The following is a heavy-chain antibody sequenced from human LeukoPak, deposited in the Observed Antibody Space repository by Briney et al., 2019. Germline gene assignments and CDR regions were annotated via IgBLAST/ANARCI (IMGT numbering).Heavy chain of an antibody. CDR3: AREQEQLVIGALDP. Sequence: SETLSLTCTVSGGSISSSNYYWGWIRQPPGKGLEWIGVIYYSGNTYYTPSLKSRVTMSIDTSKNQFSLKLNSVTPEDTAVYYCAREQEQLVIGALDPWGQGTLVTVSS. CDR2: IYYSGNT. CDR1: GGSISSSNYY. V-gene: IGHV4-39*07. D-gene: IGHD6-13*01. J-gene: IGHJ5*02.